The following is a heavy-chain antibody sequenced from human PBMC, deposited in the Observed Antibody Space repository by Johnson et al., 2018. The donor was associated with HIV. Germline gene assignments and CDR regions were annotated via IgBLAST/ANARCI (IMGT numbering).Heavy chain of an antibody. V-gene: IGHV3-9*01. CDR2: ISWNSGSI. CDR1: GFTFDDYA. J-gene: IGHJ3*02. Sequence: VQLVESGGGLIQPGKSLRLSCAASGFTFDDYAMHWVRQAPGKGLEWVSGISWNSGSIGYADSVKDRFTISRDNAKNSLYLQMNSLRAEDTALYYCAKDGAEAGTVGADAFDIWGQGTMVIVSS. D-gene: IGHD6-13*01. CDR3: AKDGAEAGTVGADAFDI.